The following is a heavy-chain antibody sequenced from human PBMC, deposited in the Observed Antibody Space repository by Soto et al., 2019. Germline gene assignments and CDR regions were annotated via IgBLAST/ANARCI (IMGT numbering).Heavy chain of an antibody. CDR2: IYYSGST. CDR3: ARIESGSQPPMYYYYYMDA. Sequence: SETFSIPCTGPGVSLSRYHWRWIQQPPGKGLEWIGYIYYSGSTNYNPPLKSRVTISVDTSKNQFSLKLSSVTAADTAVYYCARIESGSQPPMYYYYYMDACGKGTTVT. V-gene: IGHV4-59*13. CDR1: GVSLSRYH. D-gene: IGHD3-3*01. J-gene: IGHJ6*03.